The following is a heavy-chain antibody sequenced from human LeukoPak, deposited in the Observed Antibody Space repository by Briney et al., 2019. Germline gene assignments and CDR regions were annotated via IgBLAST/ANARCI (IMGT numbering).Heavy chain of an antibody. V-gene: IGHV1-18*01. CDR1: GYTFTSYG. Sequence: ASVKVSCKASGYTFTSYGISWVRQAPGQGLEWMGWISAYNGNTNYAQKLQGRVTMTTDTSTSTAYMELRSLRSDDTAVYYCARDWAVAVVVVAETYYYYMDVWGKGTTVTVSS. CDR3: ARDWAVAVVVVAETYYYYMDV. D-gene: IGHD2-15*01. J-gene: IGHJ6*03. CDR2: ISAYNGNT.